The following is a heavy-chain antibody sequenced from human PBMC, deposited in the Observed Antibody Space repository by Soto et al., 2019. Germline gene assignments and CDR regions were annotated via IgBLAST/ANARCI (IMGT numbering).Heavy chain of an antibody. J-gene: IGHJ4*02. CDR1: GFTFSSYS. Sequence: GGSLRLSCAASGFTFSSYSMNWVRQAPGKGLEWVSSISSSGSYIYYADSVKGRFTISRDNAKNSLYLQMNSLRAEDTAVYYCARMSGYDPLSYYFDYWGQGTLVTVSS. D-gene: IGHD5-12*01. CDR2: ISSSGSYI. CDR3: ARMSGYDPLSYYFDY. V-gene: IGHV3-21*01.